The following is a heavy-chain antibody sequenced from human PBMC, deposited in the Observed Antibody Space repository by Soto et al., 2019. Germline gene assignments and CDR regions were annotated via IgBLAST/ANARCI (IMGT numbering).Heavy chain of an antibody. D-gene: IGHD3-3*01. J-gene: IGHJ6*02. Sequence: QVQLVQSGAEVKKPGASVKVSCKASGYTFTSYDINWVRQATGQGLEWMGWMNPNSGNTGYAQKFQGRVTMTRNTSISTAYMELSSLRSEDTAVYYCARRKYDFWSGYYYGMDVWGQGTTVTVSS. CDR2: MNPNSGNT. CDR1: GYTFTSYD. CDR3: ARRKYDFWSGYYYGMDV. V-gene: IGHV1-8*01.